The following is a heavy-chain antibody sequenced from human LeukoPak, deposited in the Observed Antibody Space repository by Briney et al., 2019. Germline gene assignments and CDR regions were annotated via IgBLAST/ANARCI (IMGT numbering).Heavy chain of an antibody. J-gene: IGHJ4*02. D-gene: IGHD5-18*01. V-gene: IGHV3-21*01. CDR1: GFTFSSYS. CDR3: AREGSSSGYSYGFDY. Sequence: GGSLRLSCAPSGFTFSSYSMNWVRQAPGKGLEWVSSISSSSSYIYYADSVKGRFTISRDNAKNSLYLQMNSLRAEDTAVYYCAREGSSSGYSYGFDYWGQGTLVTVSS. CDR2: ISSSSSYI.